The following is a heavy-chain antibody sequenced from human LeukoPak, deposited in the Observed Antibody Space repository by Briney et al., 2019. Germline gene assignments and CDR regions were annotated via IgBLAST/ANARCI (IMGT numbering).Heavy chain of an antibody. D-gene: IGHD1-14*01. Sequence: GGPLRHSRSASGFTVITNVMTWVRQPPGKGLEWGGFLNSDDNTKYATTVQGRFTISRDNSKNTLYLDMNSLSPADTAVYYCARGVEPLAANTLAYWGQGTLVTVSS. CDR1: GFTVITNV. J-gene: IGHJ4*02. V-gene: IGHV3-53*01. CDR3: ARGVEPLAANTLAY. CDR2: LNSDDNT.